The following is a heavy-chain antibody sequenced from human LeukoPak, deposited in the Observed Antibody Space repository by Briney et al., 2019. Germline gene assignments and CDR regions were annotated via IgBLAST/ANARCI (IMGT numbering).Heavy chain of an antibody. Sequence: SETLSLTCTVSGGSITNSPYYWGWIRQPPGTGLEWIGNIYYSGSTYYSPSLKSRVSISVDTSKNQFSLKLKSATAADTAVYYCAVATAGFPGFDPWGQGALVTVSS. CDR2: IYYSGST. CDR1: GGSITNSPYY. CDR3: AVATAGFPGFDP. D-gene: IGHD6-13*01. J-gene: IGHJ5*02. V-gene: IGHV4-39*01.